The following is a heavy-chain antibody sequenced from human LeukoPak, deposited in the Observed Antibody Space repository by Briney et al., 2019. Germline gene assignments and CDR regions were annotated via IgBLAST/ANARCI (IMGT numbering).Heavy chain of an antibody. Sequence: PSETLSLTCTVSGYSISSGYYWDWIRQPPGKGLEWIGSIYHSGSPYYNSSLKSRVTISVDTSKNQFSLKLSSVTAADTAVYYCARIYDSSGYQLNWGQGTLVTVSS. V-gene: IGHV4-38-2*02. D-gene: IGHD3-22*01. J-gene: IGHJ4*02. CDR2: IYHSGSP. CDR1: GYSISSGYY. CDR3: ARIYDSSGYQLN.